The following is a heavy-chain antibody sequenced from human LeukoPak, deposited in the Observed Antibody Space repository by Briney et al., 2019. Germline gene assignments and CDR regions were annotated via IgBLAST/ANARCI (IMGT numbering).Heavy chain of an antibody. V-gene: IGHV1-18*01. D-gene: IGHD2-2*01. CDR2: ISTYNSNI. Sequence: GASVRDSRKASVDTLTAFGFTWGRQAPGQGLEWLGWISTYNSNINYTQNFQDRLTLTTDTATTTAYMELSSLRFDATAIYYCARGSLPADAFDVWGQGTLVTVSS. CDR1: VDTLTAFG. J-gene: IGHJ3*01. CDR3: ARGSLPADAFDV.